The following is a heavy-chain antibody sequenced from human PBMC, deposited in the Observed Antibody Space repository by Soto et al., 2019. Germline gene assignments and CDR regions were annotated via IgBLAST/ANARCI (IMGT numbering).Heavy chain of an antibody. J-gene: IGHJ6*02. Sequence: PGGSLRLSCAASGFTFSNAWMNWFRQAPGKGLEWVGRIKSKTDGGTTDYAAPVKGRFTISRDDSKNTLYLQMNSLKTEDTAVYYCTTGGLGYCISTSCYGAPDYYYYGMDVWGQGTTVTVSS. CDR1: GFTFSNAW. CDR2: IKSKTDGGTT. D-gene: IGHD2-2*01. V-gene: IGHV3-15*07. CDR3: TTGGLGYCISTSCYGAPDYYYYGMDV.